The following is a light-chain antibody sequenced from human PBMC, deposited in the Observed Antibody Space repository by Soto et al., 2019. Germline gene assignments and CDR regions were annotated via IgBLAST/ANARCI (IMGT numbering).Light chain of an antibody. V-gene: IGKV3-20*01. J-gene: IGKJ5*01. CDR1: QSVTSSF. Sequence: EIVLTQSPGTLSLSPGERATLSCRASQSVTSSFLAWFQQKPGQAPRLLIYGASSRATGIPDRFIGSGSGKDFTLTISRLGPEVFLMYFCQQYSNSPIPFGQRTRLEIK. CDR2: GAS. CDR3: QQYSNSPIP.